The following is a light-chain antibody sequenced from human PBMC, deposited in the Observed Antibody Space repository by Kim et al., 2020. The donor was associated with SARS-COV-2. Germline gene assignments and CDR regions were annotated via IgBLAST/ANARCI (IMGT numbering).Light chain of an antibody. J-gene: IGKJ1*01. Sequence: PGERPPLPGGASRRLNADLVCYRQNPGQPPSLSFYGTPTRATGIPPRFIGRGSGTEFPLTISSLQSEDFAFYYGQQYKTWPRTLGQGTKVDIK. V-gene: IGKV3-15*01. CDR1: RRLNAD. CDR3: QQYKTWPRT. CDR2: GTP.